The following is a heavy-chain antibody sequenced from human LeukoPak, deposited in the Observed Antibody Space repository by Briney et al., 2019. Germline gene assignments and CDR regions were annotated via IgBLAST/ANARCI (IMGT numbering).Heavy chain of an antibody. CDR3: ARDSAYQLLSSLDY. D-gene: IGHD2-2*01. V-gene: IGHV3-7*01. CDR2: IKQDGSEK. CDR1: GFTFSSYW. J-gene: IGHJ4*02. Sequence: GGSLRLSCAASGFTFSSYWMSRVRQAPGKGLEWVANIKQDGSEKYYVDSVKGRFTISRDNAKNSLYLQMNSLRAEDTAVYYCARDSAYQLLSSLDYWGQGTLVTVSS.